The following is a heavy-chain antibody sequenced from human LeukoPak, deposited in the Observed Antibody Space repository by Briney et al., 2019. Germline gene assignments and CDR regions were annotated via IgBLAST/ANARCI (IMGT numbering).Heavy chain of an antibody. Sequence: SETLSLTCTISRGPLSSSSYYWGWIRQPPGKGLDWPGSFYYSGSTYNNPSLKSRVAISVDRSKNQFSLKLSSVTAADTAVYYCARHFYYGSGSYPSLSMDVWGQGTTVTVSS. CDR1: RGPLSSSSYY. J-gene: IGHJ6*02. D-gene: IGHD3-10*01. CDR3: ARHFYYGSGSYPSLSMDV. CDR2: FYYSGST. V-gene: IGHV4-39*01.